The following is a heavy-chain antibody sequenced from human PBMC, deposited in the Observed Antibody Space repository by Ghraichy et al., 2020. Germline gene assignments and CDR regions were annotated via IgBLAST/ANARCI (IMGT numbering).Heavy chain of an antibody. J-gene: IGHJ3*02. CDR3: ARDQPPRDYYDSSGYYSYAFDI. D-gene: IGHD3-22*01. CDR1: GFTFSSYW. CDR2: INSDGSST. Sequence: GGSLRLSCAASGFTFSSYWMHWVRQAPGKGLVWVSRINSDGSSTSYADSVKGRFTISRDNAKNTLYLQMNSLRAEDTAVYYCARDQPPRDYYDSSGYYSYAFDIWGQGTMVTVSS. V-gene: IGHV3-74*01.